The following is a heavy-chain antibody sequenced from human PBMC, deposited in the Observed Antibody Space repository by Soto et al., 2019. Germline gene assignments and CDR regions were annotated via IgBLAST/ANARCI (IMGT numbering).Heavy chain of an antibody. V-gene: IGHV1-2*02. D-gene: IGHD5-18*01. J-gene: IGHJ4*02. CDR3: ATARGYGIFYF. CDR1: GNTITGNY. CDR2: INPNSGGT. Sequence: ASVKLSCKASGNTITGNYMHWVRQAPGQGLEWMGWINPNSGGTNYAQKFQGRVTMTRDTSISTAYMELSRLRSDDTAVYYCATARGYGIFYFCGQGSLVTGSS.